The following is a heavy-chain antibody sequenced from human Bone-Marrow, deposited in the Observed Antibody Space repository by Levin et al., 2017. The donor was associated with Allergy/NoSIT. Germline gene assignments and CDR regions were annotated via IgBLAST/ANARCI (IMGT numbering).Heavy chain of an antibody. J-gene: IGHJ4*02. CDR3: AKDVRLLPPGGDLDY. V-gene: IGHV3-23*01. D-gene: IGHD2-21*01. CDR1: GFTFSDYA. CDR2: ISGSGGST. Sequence: PGGSLRLSCAASGFTFSDYAMSWVRQAPGKGLEWVSAISGSGGSTYYADSVKGRFTISRDNSKNTLYLQMNSLRAEDTAIYYCAKDVRLLPPGGDLDYWGQGTLATVSS.